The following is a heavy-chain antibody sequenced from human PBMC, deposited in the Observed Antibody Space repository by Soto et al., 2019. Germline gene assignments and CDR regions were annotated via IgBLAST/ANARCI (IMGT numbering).Heavy chain of an antibody. D-gene: IGHD5-18*01. Sequence: TVGSLRLSCAASGFTFNNYGLTWVRQAPGKGLEWVSAISGSGGGTYYAGSVRGRFTISRDNSKNTLYLQMNSLRAEDTAVYYCAKERLQWDAFDIWGQGTMVTVSS. V-gene: IGHV3-23*01. CDR1: GFTFNNYG. CDR3: AKERLQWDAFDI. CDR2: ISGSGGGT. J-gene: IGHJ3*02.